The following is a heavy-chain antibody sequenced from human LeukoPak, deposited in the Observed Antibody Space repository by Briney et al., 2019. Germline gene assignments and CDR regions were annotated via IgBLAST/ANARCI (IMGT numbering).Heavy chain of an antibody. V-gene: IGHV4-34*01. CDR1: GGSFSGYY. J-gene: IGHJ4*02. CDR2: INHSGST. Sequence: SETLSLTCAVYGGSFSGYYWSWIRQPPGKGLEWIGEINHSGSTNYNPSLKSRVTISVDTSKNQFSLKLSSVTAADTAVYYCARVLSSSWFQYYFDYWGQGTLLTVSS. CDR3: ARVLSSSWFQYYFDY. D-gene: IGHD6-13*01.